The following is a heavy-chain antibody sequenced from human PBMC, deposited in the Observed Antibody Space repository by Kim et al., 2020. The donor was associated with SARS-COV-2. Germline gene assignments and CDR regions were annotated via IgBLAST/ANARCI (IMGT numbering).Heavy chain of an antibody. CDR3: ARLVWQWLGGGMDV. J-gene: IGHJ6*02. Sequence: ASVKVSCKASGYTFTSYAMHWVRQAPGQRLEWMGWINAGNGNTKYSQKLQVRVTITRDTSASTAYMELSSLRSEDTAVYYCARLVWQWLGGGMDVWGQGTTVTVSS. D-gene: IGHD6-19*01. V-gene: IGHV1-3*01. CDR1: GYTFTSYA. CDR2: INAGNGNT.